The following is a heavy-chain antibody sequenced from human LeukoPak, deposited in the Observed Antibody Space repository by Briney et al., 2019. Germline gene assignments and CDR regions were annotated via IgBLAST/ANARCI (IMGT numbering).Heavy chain of an antibody. CDR2: IKQDGSET. CDR1: GFTFSTYW. Sequence: HPGGSLRLSCAASGFTFSTYWMSWVRQAPGKGLEWVANIKQDGSETYYVDSVKGRFTISRDNAKNSLFLQMNSLRAEDTAVYYCARVEGRNSCPECWGQGTLVTVSS. D-gene: IGHD6-13*01. V-gene: IGHV3-7*01. J-gene: IGHJ4*02. CDR3: ARVEGRNSCPEC.